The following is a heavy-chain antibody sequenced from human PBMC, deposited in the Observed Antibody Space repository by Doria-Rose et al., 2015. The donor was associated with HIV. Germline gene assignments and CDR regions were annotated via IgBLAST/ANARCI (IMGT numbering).Heavy chain of an antibody. CDR2: IFSDDER. CDR1: GVSLSSPGMG. Sequence: QVTLKEFGPVLVKPTETLTLTCTVSGVSLSSPGMGVSWIRQPPGKALEWLANIFSDDERSYKTSLKSRLTISRCTAESQVVLTMTDMDPVDTATYYCARIKSSRWYHKYYFDFWGQGTLVIVSA. V-gene: IGHV2-26*01. J-gene: IGHJ4*02. CDR3: ARIKSSRWYHKYYFDF. D-gene: IGHD6-13*01.